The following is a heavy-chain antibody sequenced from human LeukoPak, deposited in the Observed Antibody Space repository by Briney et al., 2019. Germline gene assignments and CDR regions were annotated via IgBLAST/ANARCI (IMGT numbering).Heavy chain of an antibody. CDR3: ARQGLYDSSDFWTFQH. V-gene: IGHV3-11*06. D-gene: IGHD3/OR15-3a*01. J-gene: IGHJ1*01. CDR2: ISSSSGYK. Sequence: GGSLRLSCAASGFIFSDYYMSWLRQTPEKGLEWLSYISSSSGYKNYADSLEGRFTISRDNAKNSVYLQMNSLSAEDTAVYYCARQGLYDSSDFWTFQHWGQGTLVTVSS. CDR1: GFIFSDYY.